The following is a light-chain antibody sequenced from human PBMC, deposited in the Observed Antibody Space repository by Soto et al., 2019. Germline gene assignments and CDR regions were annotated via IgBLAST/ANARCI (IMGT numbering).Light chain of an antibody. J-gene: IGLJ2*01. Sequence: QTVVTQPPSVSGAPGQRVTISCTGSSSNIGSGYEVHWYQQLPGTAPKLLIYGNIYRPSGVPDRFSGSKSDTSVSLAITGLQAEDEADYHCQSCDSSLSGVVFGGGTKLTVL. V-gene: IGLV1-40*01. CDR1: SSNIGSGYE. CDR3: QSCDSSLSGVV. CDR2: GNI.